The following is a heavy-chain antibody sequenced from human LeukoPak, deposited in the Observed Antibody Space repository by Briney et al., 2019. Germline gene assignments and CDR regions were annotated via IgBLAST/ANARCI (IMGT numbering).Heavy chain of an antibody. CDR3: ASFSPTTVTFDY. J-gene: IGHJ4*02. CDR2: INPSGGST. CDR1: GYTFTNYY. V-gene: IGHV1-46*01. Sequence: ASVKVSCKASGYTFTNYYMHWVRQAPGQGLEWMGIINPSGGSTSYAQKFQGRVTMTTDTSTSTAYMELRSLRSDDTAVYHCASFSPTTVTFDYWGQGTLVTVSS. D-gene: IGHD1-1*01.